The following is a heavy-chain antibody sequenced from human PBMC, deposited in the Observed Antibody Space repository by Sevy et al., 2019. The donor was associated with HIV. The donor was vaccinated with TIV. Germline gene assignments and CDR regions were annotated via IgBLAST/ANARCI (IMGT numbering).Heavy chain of an antibody. CDR1: GFTFSSYS. V-gene: IGHV3-48*02. CDR3: AREQRQLNADDAFDI. J-gene: IGHJ3*02. Sequence: GGSLRLSCAASGFTFSSYSMNWVRQAPGRGLEWISYISSSSSAIYYADSVKGRFTISRDNAKNSLYLQMNSLRDEDTAVYYCAREQRQLNADDAFDIWGQGTMVTVSS. CDR2: ISSSSSAI. D-gene: IGHD6-25*01.